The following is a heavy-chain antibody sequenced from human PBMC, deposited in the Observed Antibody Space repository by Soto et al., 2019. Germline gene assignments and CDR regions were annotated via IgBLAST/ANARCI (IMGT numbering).Heavy chain of an antibody. CDR3: ARGLECRGYCLDKPTWFAP. V-gene: IGHV1-69*06. D-gene: IGHD2-15*01. CDR2: IIPIFGTP. Sequence: SSVKVSCKASGGTFSTYTFSWVRQAPGQGLEWMGRIIPIFGTPYYAQKFQGRVTITADKSTSTVYMELSSLRSDDTAVYFCARGLECRGYCLDKPTWFAPWGQGTLVTASS. J-gene: IGHJ5*02. CDR1: GGTFSTYT.